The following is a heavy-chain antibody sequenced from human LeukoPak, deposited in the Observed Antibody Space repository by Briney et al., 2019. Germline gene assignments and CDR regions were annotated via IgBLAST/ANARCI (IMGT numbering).Heavy chain of an antibody. V-gene: IGHV1-69*13. J-gene: IGHJ5*02. Sequence: ASVKVSCKASGGTFSSYAISWVRQAPGQGLEWMGGIIPIFGTAKYAQKFQGRFTITADESTSTAYMELSSLRSEDTAVYYCATRAWEGWFDPWGQGTLVTVSS. CDR3: ATRAWEGWFDP. D-gene: IGHD1-26*01. CDR1: GGTFSSYA. CDR2: IIPIFGTA.